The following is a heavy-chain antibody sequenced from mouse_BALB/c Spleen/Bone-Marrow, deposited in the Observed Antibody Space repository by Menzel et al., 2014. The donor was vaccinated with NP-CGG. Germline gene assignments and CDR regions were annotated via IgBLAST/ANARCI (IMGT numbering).Heavy chain of an antibody. CDR2: INPSNGGT. CDR1: GYTFTSYY. J-gene: IGHJ4*01. V-gene: IGHV1S81*02. Sequence: VQLQQSGAELVKPGASVKLSCKASGYTFTSYYMYWVKQRPGQGLEWIGEINPSNGGTNFNEKFKSKATLTVGKSSSTAYMQLSSLTSEDSAVYYCIYYGNPYAMDYWGQGTSVTVSS. CDR3: IYYGNPYAMDY. D-gene: IGHD2-1*01.